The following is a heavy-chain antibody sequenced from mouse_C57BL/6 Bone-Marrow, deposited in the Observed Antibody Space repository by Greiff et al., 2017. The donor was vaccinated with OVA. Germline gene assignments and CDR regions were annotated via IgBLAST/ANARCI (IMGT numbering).Heavy chain of an antibody. CDR3: TGRGLRRDYYAMDY. Sequence: EVQRVESGGGLVQPGGSMKLSCVASGFTFSNYWMNWVRQSPEKGLEWVAQIRLKSDNYATHYAESVKGRFTISRDDSKSSVYLQMNNLRAEDTGIYYCTGRGLRRDYYAMDYWGQGTSVTVSS. D-gene: IGHD2-2*01. CDR1: GFTFSNYW. J-gene: IGHJ4*01. V-gene: IGHV6-3*01. CDR2: IRLKSDNYAT.